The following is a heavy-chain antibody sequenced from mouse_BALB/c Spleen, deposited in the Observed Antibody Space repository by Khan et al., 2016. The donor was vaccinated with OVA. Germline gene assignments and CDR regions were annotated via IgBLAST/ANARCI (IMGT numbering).Heavy chain of an antibody. D-gene: IGHD2-13*01. V-gene: IGHV5-4*02. CDR3: IRGYYGDPFAY. CDR1: GFTFSDYY. Sequence: EVELVESGGGLMKPGGSLKLSCVASGFTFSDYYMYWVRQTPEKRLEWVATISDINSYIYYPDNVKGRFTISRDNAKNNLYLQMNSLKSEDTAMYYCIRGYYGDPFAYWGQGTLVTVSA. CDR2: ISDINSYI. J-gene: IGHJ3*01.